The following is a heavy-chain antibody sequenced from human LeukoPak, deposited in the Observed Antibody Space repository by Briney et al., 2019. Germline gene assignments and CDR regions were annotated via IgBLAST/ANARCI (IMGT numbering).Heavy chain of an antibody. V-gene: IGHV3-21*01. CDR2: ISSSSSYI. CDR1: GFSFTFYS. Sequence: GGSLRLSCAASGFSFTFYSMNWVRQAPGKGLEWVSSISSSSSYIYYADSVEGRFTISRDNAKNSLYLQMNSLRAEDTAVYYCARGAARMLEVATVMSFEYGGQGTLVTVSS. D-gene: IGHD5-24*01. J-gene: IGHJ4*02. CDR3: ARGAARMLEVATVMSFEY.